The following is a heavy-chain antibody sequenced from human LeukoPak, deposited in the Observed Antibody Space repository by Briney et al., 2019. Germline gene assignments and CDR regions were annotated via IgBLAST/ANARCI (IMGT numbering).Heavy chain of an antibody. Sequence: ASVKVSCKASGYTFTGYYMHWVRQAPGQGLEWMGWINPNSGGTNCAQKFQGRVTMTRDTSISTAYMELSRLRSDDTAVYYCARDATVTRWFDPWGQGTLVTVSS. CDR1: GYTFTGYY. V-gene: IGHV1-2*02. CDR2: INPNSGGT. CDR3: ARDATVTRWFDP. J-gene: IGHJ5*02. D-gene: IGHD4-17*01.